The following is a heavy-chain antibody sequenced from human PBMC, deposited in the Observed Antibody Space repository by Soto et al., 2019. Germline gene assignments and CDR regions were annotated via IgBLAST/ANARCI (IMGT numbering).Heavy chain of an antibody. CDR2: IKQDGSQK. V-gene: IGHV3-7*01. D-gene: IGHD3-9*01. CDR3: ARDGDDDILTGPPVRAFDM. CDR1: GFTFSNYW. J-gene: IGHJ3*02. Sequence: VQLVESGGGLVQPGGSLRLSCAASGFTFSNYWMTWVRQAPGKGLEWVANIKQDGSQKYYVDSVKGRFTISRDNAKNSVYLQMNSLRVEDTAVYYCARDGDDDILTGPPVRAFDMWGLGTMVTVSS.